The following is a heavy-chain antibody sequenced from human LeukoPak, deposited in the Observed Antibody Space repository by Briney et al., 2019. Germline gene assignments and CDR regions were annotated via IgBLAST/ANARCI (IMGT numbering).Heavy chain of an antibody. Sequence: ASVKVSCKASGYTFTSFDINWVRQATGQGPEWMGWMNPSSGDTGYAQKFQGRVTFTRDTSTNTAYMELSSLTSEDTAVYYCARGIVATTSLAYYYGMDVWGQGTTVTVSS. CDR1: GYTFTSFD. D-gene: IGHD5-12*01. CDR2: MNPSSGDT. CDR3: ARGIVATTSLAYYYGMDV. V-gene: IGHV1-8*03. J-gene: IGHJ6*02.